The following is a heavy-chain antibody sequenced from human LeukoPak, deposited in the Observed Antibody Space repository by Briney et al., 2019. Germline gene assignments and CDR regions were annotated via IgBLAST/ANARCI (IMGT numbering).Heavy chain of an antibody. J-gene: IGHJ6*03. CDR1: GGSISDYH. CDR3: ARANYDFWEGGYYYYYYYMDV. CDR2: IYHSGST. V-gene: IGHV4-38-2*02. D-gene: IGHD3-3*01. Sequence: TPSETLSLTCSVSGGSISDYHWGWIRQPPGKGLEWIGSIYHSGSTYYNPSLKSRVTISVDTSKNQFSLKLSSVTAADTAVYYCARANYDFWEGGYYYYYYYMDVWGKGTTVTVSS.